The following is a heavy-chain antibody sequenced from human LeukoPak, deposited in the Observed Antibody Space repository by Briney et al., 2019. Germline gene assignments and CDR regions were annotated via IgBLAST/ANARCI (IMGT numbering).Heavy chain of an antibody. CDR1: GGTFSSYA. J-gene: IGHJ6*02. Sequence: SVKVSCKASGGTFSSYAISWVRQAPGQGLELMRGIIPIFGTANYAQKFQGRVTIAADESTSTAYMELSSLRSEDTAVYYCAREPPEWELRDYGMDVWGQGTTVTVSS. V-gene: IGHV1-69*13. CDR2: IIPIFGTA. D-gene: IGHD1-26*01. CDR3: AREPPEWELRDYGMDV.